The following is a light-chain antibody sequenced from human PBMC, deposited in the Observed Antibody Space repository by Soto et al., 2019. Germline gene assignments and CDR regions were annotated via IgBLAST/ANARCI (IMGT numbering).Light chain of an antibody. Sequence: QSVLTQPASLSGSPGQSITISCTGNSSEVGYYNYVSWYQQHPGKAPKLMIYDVCNRPSGVPNRFSGSKSGNTASLAISGLQAEDEADYYCSSYTSSSTYVFGTGTKVTVL. J-gene: IGLJ1*01. V-gene: IGLV2-14*03. CDR2: DVC. CDR1: SSEVGYYNY. CDR3: SSYTSSSTYV.